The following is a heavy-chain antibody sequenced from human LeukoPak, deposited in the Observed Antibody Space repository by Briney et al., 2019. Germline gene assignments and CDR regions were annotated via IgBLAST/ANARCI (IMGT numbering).Heavy chain of an antibody. CDR3: AREYYDSSGYLPDY. V-gene: IGHV3-11*06. D-gene: IGHD3-22*01. CDR2: ISSSSSYT. Sequence: GGSLRLSWAASGFTFSDYYMSWIRQAPGKGLEWVSYISSSSSYTNYADSVKGRFTISRDNAKNSLYLQMNSLRAEDTAVYYCAREYYDSSGYLPDYWGQGTLVTVSS. CDR1: GFTFSDYY. J-gene: IGHJ4*02.